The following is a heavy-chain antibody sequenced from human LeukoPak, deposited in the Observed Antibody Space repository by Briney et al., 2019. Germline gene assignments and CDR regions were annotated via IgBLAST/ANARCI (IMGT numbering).Heavy chain of an antibody. CDR1: GFTFSSYA. D-gene: IGHD2-15*01. Sequence: TGGSLRLSCAASGFTFSSYAMSWVRQAPGKGLEWVSAISGSGGSTYYADSVKGRFAISRDNSKNTLYLQMNSLRAEDTAVYYGAKRGGSLHRRFDYWGQGTRVTVSS. CDR2: ISGSGGST. CDR3: AKRGGSLHRRFDY. J-gene: IGHJ4*02. V-gene: IGHV3-23*01.